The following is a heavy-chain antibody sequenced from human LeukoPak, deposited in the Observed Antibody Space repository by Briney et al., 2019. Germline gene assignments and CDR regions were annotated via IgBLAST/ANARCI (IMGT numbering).Heavy chain of an antibody. Sequence: SETLSLTCAVYGGSFSGYYWSWIRQPPGKSLEWIGNIYYSGSTNYNPSLKSRLTISLDTSKNQFSLKLSSVTAADTAVYYCARSIAGLGIIYYGVDVWGQGTTVTVSS. J-gene: IGHJ6*02. CDR2: IYYSGST. V-gene: IGHV4-59*01. CDR1: GGSFSGYY. D-gene: IGHD6-6*01. CDR3: ARSIAGLGIIYYGVDV.